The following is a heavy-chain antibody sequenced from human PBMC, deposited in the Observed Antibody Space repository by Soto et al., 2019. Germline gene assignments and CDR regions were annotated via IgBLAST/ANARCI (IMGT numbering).Heavy chain of an antibody. D-gene: IGHD3-3*01. CDR2: ISYDGSNK. J-gene: IGHJ6*02. Sequence: GGSLRLSCAASGFTFSSYAMHWVRQAPGKGLEWVAVISYDGSNKNHADTVKGRFTISRDNSKNTLYLQMNSLRAEDTAVYYCSVGYDDWGGYYYPYGMDDWGQGNKVTVSS. CDR1: GFTFSSYA. CDR3: SVGYDDWGGYYYPYGMDD. V-gene: IGHV3-30-3*01.